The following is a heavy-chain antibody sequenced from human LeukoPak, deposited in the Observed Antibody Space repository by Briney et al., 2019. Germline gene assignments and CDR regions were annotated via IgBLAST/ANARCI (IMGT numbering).Heavy chain of an antibody. CDR3: ARLSYYYDSSGSLYY. CDR1: GYSFTSYW. CDR2: IYPGDSDT. J-gene: IGHJ4*02. V-gene: IGHV5-51*01. D-gene: IGHD3-22*01. Sequence: GESLKISCKGSGYSFTSYWIGWVRQMPGKGLEWMGFIYPGDSDTRYSPSFQGQVTISADKSISTAYLQWSSLKASDTAMYYCARLSYYYDSSGSLYYWGQGTLVTVSS.